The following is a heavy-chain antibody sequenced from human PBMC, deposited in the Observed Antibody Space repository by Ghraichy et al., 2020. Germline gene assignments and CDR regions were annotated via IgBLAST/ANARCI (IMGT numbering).Heavy chain of an antibody. J-gene: IGHJ6*03. V-gene: IGHV3-30*03. CDR3: ARRDYYYYMDV. Sequence: LSLTCAASGFTFSSYGMHWVRQAPGKGLEWVAVISYDGSNKYYADSVKGRFTISRDNSKNTLYLQMNSLRAEDTAVYYCARRDYYYYMDVWGKGPRSPSP. CDR1: GFTFSSYG. CDR2: ISYDGSNK.